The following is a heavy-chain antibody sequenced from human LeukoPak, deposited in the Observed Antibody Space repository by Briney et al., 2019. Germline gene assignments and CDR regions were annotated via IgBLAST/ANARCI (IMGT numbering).Heavy chain of an antibody. CDR2: IYTSGST. Sequence: SETLSLTCTVSGGSISSGSYYWSWIRQPAGKGLEWIGRIYTSGSTNYNPSLKSRVTISVDTSKNQSSLKLSSVTAADTAVYYCARDAAVAGTSGWFDPWGQGTLVTVSS. CDR3: ARDAAVAGTSGWFDP. CDR1: GGSISSGSYY. V-gene: IGHV4-61*02. J-gene: IGHJ5*02. D-gene: IGHD6-19*01.